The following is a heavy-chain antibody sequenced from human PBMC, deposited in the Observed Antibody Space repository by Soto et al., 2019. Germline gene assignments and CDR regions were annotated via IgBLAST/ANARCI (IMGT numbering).Heavy chain of an antibody. CDR1: GFTLSSYG. D-gene: IGHD3-3*01. CDR3: AKDGIFYSDDDAFDI. J-gene: IGHJ3*02. CDR2: ISYDGSNK. V-gene: IGHV3-30*18. Sequence: PGGSLRLSCAASGFTLSSYGLHWVRQAPGKGLEWVAVISYDGSNKYYADSVKGRFTISRDNSKNTLYLQMNSLRAEDTAVYYCAKDGIFYSDDDAFDIWGQGTMVTVSS.